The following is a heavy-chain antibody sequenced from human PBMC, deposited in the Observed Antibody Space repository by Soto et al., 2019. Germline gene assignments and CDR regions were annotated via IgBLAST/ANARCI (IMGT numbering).Heavy chain of an antibody. D-gene: IGHD3-22*01. J-gene: IGHJ4*02. V-gene: IGHV3-48*01. CDR1: GFTFSSYS. CDR2: ISSSSSTI. CDR3: ARGLYDSSGYFFDY. Sequence: GGSLRLSCAASGFTFSSYSMNWVRQAPGKGLEWVSYISSSSSTIYYADSVKGRFTISRDNAKNSLYLQMNSLRAEDTAVYYCARGLYDSSGYFFDYWGQGTLVTVSS.